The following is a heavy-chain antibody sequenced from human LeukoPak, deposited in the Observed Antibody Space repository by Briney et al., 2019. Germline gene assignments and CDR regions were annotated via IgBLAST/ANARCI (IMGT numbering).Heavy chain of an antibody. J-gene: IGHJ4*02. D-gene: IGHD3-16*01. Sequence: PGGSLRLSCAASGFTFSSHGMHWVRQSPGKGLEWVAVIWYDGSNKYYADSVRGRFTISRDNSKSTVYLQMDSLRAEDTAVYYCVRWGTGKILDYWGQGTLVTVSS. V-gene: IGHV3-33*08. CDR3: VRWGTGKILDY. CDR2: IWYDGSNK. CDR1: GFTFSSHG.